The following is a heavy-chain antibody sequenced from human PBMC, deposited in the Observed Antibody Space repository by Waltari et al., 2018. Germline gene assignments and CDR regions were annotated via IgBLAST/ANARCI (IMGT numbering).Heavy chain of an antibody. V-gene: IGHV1-69*01. J-gene: IGHJ5*02. CDR1: GGTFSSYA. Sequence: QVQLVQSGAEVKKPGSSVKVSCKASGGTFSSYAISRVGQAPGQGLEWMGGIIPIFGTANYAQKFQGRVTITADESTSTAYMELSSLRSEDTAVYYCARGGCSSTSCPKGWFDPWGQGTLVTVSS. CDR2: IIPIFGTA. D-gene: IGHD2-2*01. CDR3: ARGGCSSTSCPKGWFDP.